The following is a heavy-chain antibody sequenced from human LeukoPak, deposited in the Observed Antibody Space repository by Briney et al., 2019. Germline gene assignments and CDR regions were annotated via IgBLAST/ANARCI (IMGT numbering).Heavy chain of an antibody. V-gene: IGHV5-51*01. CDR3: ARTGPTTNVYFDY. CDR1: GYGFTSYW. J-gene: IGHJ4*02. CDR2: IYPGDSDT. Sequence: GESLKISCKGSGYGFTSYWIGWVRQMPGKGLEWMGIIYPGDSDTRYSPSFQGQVTISADKSISTAYLQWSSLKASDTAMYYCARTGPTTNVYFDYWGQGTLVTVSS. D-gene: IGHD7-27*01.